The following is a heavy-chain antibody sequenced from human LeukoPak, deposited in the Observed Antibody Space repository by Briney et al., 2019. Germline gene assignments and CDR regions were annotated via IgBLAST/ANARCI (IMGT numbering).Heavy chain of an antibody. CDR1: GFTFSSYG. J-gene: IGHJ4*02. D-gene: IGHD6-13*01. Sequence: PGGSLRLSCSASGFTFSSYGMHWVRQAPGKGLEHVSAISSNGGSTYYADSVKGRVTISGDNSKDTVYLQMSSLRAEDTAVYYCVKAHSSSWYYFEYWGQGTLVTVSS. CDR3: VKAHSSSWYYFEY. CDR2: ISSNGGST. V-gene: IGHV3-64D*06.